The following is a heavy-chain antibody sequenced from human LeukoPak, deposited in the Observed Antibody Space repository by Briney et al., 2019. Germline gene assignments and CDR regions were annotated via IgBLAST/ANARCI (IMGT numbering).Heavy chain of an antibody. Sequence: GRSLRLSCAASGFTFSSYAMHWVRRAPGKGLEWVAVISYDGSNKYYADSVKGRFTISRDNSKNTLYLQMNSLRAEDTAVYYCARDPLLLEWLFYFDYWGQGTLVTVSS. CDR1: GFTFSSYA. V-gene: IGHV3-30-3*01. CDR2: ISYDGSNK. CDR3: ARDPLLLEWLFYFDY. D-gene: IGHD3-3*01. J-gene: IGHJ4*02.